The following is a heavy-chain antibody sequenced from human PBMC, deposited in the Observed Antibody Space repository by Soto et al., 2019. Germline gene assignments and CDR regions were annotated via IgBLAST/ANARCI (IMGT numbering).Heavy chain of an antibody. Sequence: PGGSLRLSCAASGFTFSSYGMHWVRQAPGKGLEWVAVIWYDGSNKYYADSVKGRFTISRDNSKNTLYLQMNSLRAEDTAVYYCARDDLNGDPTYYFDYWGQGTLVTVSS. CDR3: ARDDLNGDPTYYFDY. V-gene: IGHV3-33*01. CDR1: GFTFSSYG. J-gene: IGHJ4*02. D-gene: IGHD4-17*01. CDR2: IWYDGSNK.